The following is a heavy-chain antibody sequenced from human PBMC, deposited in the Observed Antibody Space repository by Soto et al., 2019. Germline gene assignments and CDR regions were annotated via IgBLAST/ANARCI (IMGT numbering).Heavy chain of an antibody. V-gene: IGHV1-2*04. CDR3: AIACIAAAICYYYGMDV. D-gene: IGHD6-13*01. CDR2: INPNSGGT. J-gene: IGHJ6*02. Sequence: QVQLVQSGAEVKKPGTSVKVSCKASGYTFTGYYMHWVRQAPGQGLEWMGWINPNSGGTNYAQKFQGWVTMTRDTSISTAYMELSRLRSDDTAVYYCAIACIAAAICYYYGMDVWGQGTTVTVSS. CDR1: GYTFTGYY.